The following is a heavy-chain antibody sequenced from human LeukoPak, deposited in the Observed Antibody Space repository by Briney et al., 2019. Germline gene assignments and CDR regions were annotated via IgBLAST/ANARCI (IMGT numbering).Heavy chain of an antibody. Sequence: GGSLRLSCVASGITFSRHGMEWVRQAPGKGLEWVAVISEDGGVKQYADSVKGRFTVYRDNSKSTLYLQMNGLSVEDTAIYYCAREATWGEWYFDHWGQGTPVTVSS. D-gene: IGHD3-3*01. J-gene: IGHJ4*02. CDR1: GITFSRHG. CDR3: AREATWGEWYFDH. V-gene: IGHV3-30*03. CDR2: ISEDGGVK.